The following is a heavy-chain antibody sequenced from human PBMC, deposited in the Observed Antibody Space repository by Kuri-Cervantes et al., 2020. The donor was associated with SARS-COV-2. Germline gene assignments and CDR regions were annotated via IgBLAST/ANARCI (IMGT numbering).Heavy chain of an antibody. CDR2: ISGSGGST. V-gene: IGHV3-23*01. Sequence: GESLKISCAASGFTFSSYAMSWVRQAPGKGLEWVSAISGSGGSTYYADSVKGRFTISRDNSKNTLYLQMNSLRAEDTVVYYCASGYSIDYWGQGTLVTVSS. J-gene: IGHJ4*02. CDR3: ASGYSIDY. D-gene: IGHD3-22*01. CDR1: GFTFSSYA.